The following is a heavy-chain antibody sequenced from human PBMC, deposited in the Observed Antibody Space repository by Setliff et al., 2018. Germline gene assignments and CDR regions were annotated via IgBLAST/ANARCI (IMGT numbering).Heavy chain of an antibody. V-gene: IGHV1-18*01. CDR3: ARSPPNRGSGSGWYGDF. CDR2: ISPYNGDT. CDR1: GYTFNSYG. J-gene: IGHJ4*02. Sequence: ASVKVSCKASGYTFNSYGVSWVRQAPGQGLEWMGWISPYNGDTRFQQKFQGRVTVTTDTPTSTGYLELWSLTSDDTAVYYCARSPPNRGSGSGWYGDFWGQGTLVTVSS. D-gene: IGHD6-19*01.